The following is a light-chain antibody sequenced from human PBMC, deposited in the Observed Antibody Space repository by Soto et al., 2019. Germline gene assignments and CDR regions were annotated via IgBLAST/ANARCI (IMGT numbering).Light chain of an antibody. J-gene: IGKJ3*01. Sequence: DIPMTQSPSSLSASVGDRVTITCRASQGISNSLAWYQQKPGKAPKLLIYSASTLQSGVPSRFSRSGSGADFTITISSLQPEDVATYYCQSHNSAPPITFGPGTKVDLK. CDR1: QGISNS. V-gene: IGKV1-27*01. CDR2: SAS. CDR3: QSHNSAPPIT.